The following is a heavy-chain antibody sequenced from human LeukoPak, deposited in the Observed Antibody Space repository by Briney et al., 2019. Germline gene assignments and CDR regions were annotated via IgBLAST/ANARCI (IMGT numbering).Heavy chain of an antibody. D-gene: IGHD3-9*01. V-gene: IGHV4-34*01. CDR2: TNHSGST. J-gene: IGHJ4*02. CDR3: ARVDILTGYSSDY. Sequence: PSETLSLTCAVYGGSFSGYYWSWIRQPPGKGLEWIGETNHSGSTNYNPSLKSRVTISVDTSKNQFSLKLSSVTAADTAVYYCARVDILTGYSSDYWGQGTLVTVSS. CDR1: GGSFSGYY.